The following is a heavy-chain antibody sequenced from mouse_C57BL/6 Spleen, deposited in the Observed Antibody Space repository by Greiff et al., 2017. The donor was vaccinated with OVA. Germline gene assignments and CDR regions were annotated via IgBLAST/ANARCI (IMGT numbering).Heavy chain of an antibody. CDR3: ARPYDYDEGYWYFDV. CDR2: IHPNSGST. V-gene: IGHV1-64*01. Sequence: QVQLQQPGAELVKPGASVTLSCKASGYTFTSYWMHWVKQRPGQGLEWIGMIHPNSGSTNYNEKFKSKATLTVDKSSSTAYMQLSSLTAEDSAVYYCARPYDYDEGYWYFDVWGTGTTVTVSS. J-gene: IGHJ1*03. D-gene: IGHD2-4*01. CDR1: GYTFTSYW.